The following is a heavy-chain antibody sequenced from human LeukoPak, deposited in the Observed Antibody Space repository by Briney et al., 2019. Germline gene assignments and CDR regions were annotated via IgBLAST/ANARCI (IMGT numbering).Heavy chain of an antibody. CDR2: IGWNSART. Sequence: GGSLRLSCTASESTFDHAMHWVRQTPGKGLEWVSGIGWNSARTGYADSVRGRFTISRDNSKNTLYLQMNSLRAEDTAVYYCAKFNWGSWFDPWGQGTLVTVSS. CDR3: AKFNWGSWFDP. V-gene: IGHV3-9*01. D-gene: IGHD7-27*01. J-gene: IGHJ5*02. CDR1: ESTFDHA.